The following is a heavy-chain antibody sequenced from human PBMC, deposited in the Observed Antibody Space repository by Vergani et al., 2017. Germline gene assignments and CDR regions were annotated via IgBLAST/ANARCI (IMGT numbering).Heavy chain of an antibody. D-gene: IGHD2-21*02. CDR2: IWYDGSNK. J-gene: IGHJ2*01. Sequence: QVQLVESGGGVVQPGRSLRLSCAASGFTFSSYGMHWVRQAPGKGLEWVAVIWYDGSNKYYADSVKGRFTISRDNSKNTLYLQMNSLRAEDTAVYYCARPGCGGDCYSPDEGWVFDLWGRGTLVTVSS. V-gene: IGHV3-33*01. CDR1: GFTFSSYG. CDR3: ARPGCGGDCYSPDEGWVFDL.